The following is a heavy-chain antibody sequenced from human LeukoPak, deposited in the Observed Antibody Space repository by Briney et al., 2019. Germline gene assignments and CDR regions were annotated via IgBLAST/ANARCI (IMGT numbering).Heavy chain of an antibody. CDR3: ARDVREFLFHCSGGSCYSNWFDP. CDR1: GFTFSSYG. CDR2: ISYDGSNK. D-gene: IGHD2-15*01. Sequence: QPGGSLRLSCAASGFTFSSYGMHWVRQAPGKGLEWVAVISYDGSNKYYADSVKGRFTISRDNSKNTLYLQMNSLRAEDTAVYYCARDVREFLFHCSGGSCYSNWFDPWGQGTLVTVSS. J-gene: IGHJ5*02. V-gene: IGHV3-30*19.